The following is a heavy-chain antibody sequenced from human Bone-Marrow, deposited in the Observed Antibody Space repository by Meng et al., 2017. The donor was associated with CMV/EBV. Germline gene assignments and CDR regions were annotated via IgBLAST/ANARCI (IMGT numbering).Heavy chain of an antibody. V-gene: IGHV1-46*01. CDR1: GYTFTSYY. CDR2: INPSGGST. Sequence: ASVKVSCKASGYTFTSYYMHWVRQAPGQGLEWMGIINPSGGSTSYAQKFQGRVTMTRDTSTSTAYMELRSLRSDATAVYYCARKRSEARLDYWGQGTLVTVSS. CDR3: ARKRSEARLDY. D-gene: IGHD6-6*01. J-gene: IGHJ4*02.